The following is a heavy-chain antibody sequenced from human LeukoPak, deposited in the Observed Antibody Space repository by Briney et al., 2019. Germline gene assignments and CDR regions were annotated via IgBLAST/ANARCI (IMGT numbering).Heavy chain of an antibody. CDR1: GGSFSGYY. CDR2: INHSGST. CDR3: ARGGGAGATPIYFFDL. D-gene: IGHD1-26*01. V-gene: IGHV4-34*01. Sequence: KASETLSLTCAVYGGSFSGYYWSWIRQPPGKGLEWIGEINHSGSTNYNPSLKSRVTISVDTSKNQFSLKLNSVTAADTAVYYCARGGGAGATPIYFFDLWGQGTLGTVSS. J-gene: IGHJ4*02.